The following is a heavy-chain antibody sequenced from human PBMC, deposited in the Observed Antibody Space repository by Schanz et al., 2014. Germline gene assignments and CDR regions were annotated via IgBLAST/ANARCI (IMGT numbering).Heavy chain of an antibody. V-gene: IGHV3-7*01. CDR1: GFSFSTHW. D-gene: IGHD1-1*01. J-gene: IGHJ4*02. CDR3: ARDSAGTTFGVLDS. CDR2: IGDDGADK. Sequence: VQLVESGGGLVQPGGSVRLSCGASGFSFSTHWMAWVRQAPGKGLEWVANIGDDGADKYYLDSVRGRFTISRDNTKNFLHLEMNNLRAEDTALYYCARDSAGTTFGVLDSWGQGTLVTVSS.